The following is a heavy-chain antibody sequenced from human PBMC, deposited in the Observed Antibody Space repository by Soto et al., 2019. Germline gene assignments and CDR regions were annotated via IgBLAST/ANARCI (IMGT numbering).Heavy chain of an antibody. CDR2: ISSSGKT. Sequence: SETLSLTCSVSGDSIDNTVFFWNWIRQHPEKGLEWIGYISSSGKTYYNPSLKSRVTMSPDTSRNQFSLNLTSVTAADTAVYFCARHLSGDYPNSNWFDPWGQGTLVTVSS. J-gene: IGHJ5*02. CDR3: ARHLSGDYPNSNWFDP. D-gene: IGHD4-17*01. V-gene: IGHV4-31*03. CDR1: GDSIDNTVFF.